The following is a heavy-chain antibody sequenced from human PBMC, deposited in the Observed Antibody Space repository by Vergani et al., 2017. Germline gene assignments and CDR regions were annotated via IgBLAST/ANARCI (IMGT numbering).Heavy chain of an antibody. D-gene: IGHD3-10*01. J-gene: IGHJ6*02. V-gene: IGHV4-31*03. Sequence: QVQLQESGPGLVKPSQTLSLTCTVSGGSISSGGYYWSWIRQHPGKGLEWIGYIYYSGSTYYNPSLQSRVTISVDTSKNQFSLKLSSVTAADTAVYYCARDLSRDYYYGMDVWGQGTTVTVSS. CDR3: ARDLSRDYYYGMDV. CDR1: GGSISSGGYY. CDR2: IYYSGST.